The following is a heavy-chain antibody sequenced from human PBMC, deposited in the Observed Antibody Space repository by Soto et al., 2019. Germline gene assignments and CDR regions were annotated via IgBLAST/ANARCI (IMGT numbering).Heavy chain of an antibody. CDR1: GYTFTSYG. D-gene: IGHD3-3*01. CDR3: ARDLLRITIFGVANNWFDP. V-gene: IGHV1-18*01. J-gene: IGHJ5*02. Sequence: ASVKVSCKASGYTFTSYGISWVRQAPGQGLEWMGWVSAYNGNTNHAQKLQGRVTMTTDTSTSTAYMELRSLRSDDTAVYYCARDLLRITIFGVANNWFDPWGQGTLVTVSS. CDR2: VSAYNGNT.